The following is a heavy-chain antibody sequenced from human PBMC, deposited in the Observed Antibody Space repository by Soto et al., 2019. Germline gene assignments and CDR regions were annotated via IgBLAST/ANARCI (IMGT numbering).Heavy chain of an antibody. D-gene: IGHD2-15*01. CDR1: GGTFSSYA. J-gene: IGHJ6*02. CDR2: IVPIFGTA. Sequence: SVKVSCKASGGTFSSYAISWVRQAPGQGLEWMGGIVPIFGTANYAQKFQGRVTITADESTSTAYMELSSLRSEDTAVYYCARASGHIVVVGAATPGTLDYYYGMDVWGQGTTVTVSS. V-gene: IGHV1-69*13. CDR3: ARASGHIVVVGAATPGTLDYYYGMDV.